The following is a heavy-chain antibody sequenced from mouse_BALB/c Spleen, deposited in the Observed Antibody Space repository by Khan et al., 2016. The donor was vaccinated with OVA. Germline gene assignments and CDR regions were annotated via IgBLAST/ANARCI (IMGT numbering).Heavy chain of an antibody. CDR1: GFSLNRYG. J-gene: IGHJ4*01. CDR3: VSFMITGGYYAMDY. D-gene: IGHD2-4*01. CDR2: IWGDGNT. Sequence: VQLQASGPGLVAPSQSLSITCTVAGFSLNRYGVNWVRQPPGKGLEWLGVIWGDGNTNYHSGLISRLSINQDNSKNQVFLKLNSLQTDDTATYFCVSFMITGGYYAMDYWGQGTSVTVSS. V-gene: IGHV2-3*01.